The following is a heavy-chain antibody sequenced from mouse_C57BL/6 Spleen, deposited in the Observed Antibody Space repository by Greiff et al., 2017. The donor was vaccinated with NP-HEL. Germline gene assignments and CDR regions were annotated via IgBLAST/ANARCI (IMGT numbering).Heavy chain of an antibody. CDR1: GYTFTSYW. CDR2: IYPGSGST. J-gene: IGHJ2*01. CDR3: ARPAIYDGYLYYFDD. Sequence: QVQLQQPGAELVKPGASVKMSCKASGYTFTSYWITWVKQRPGQGLEWIGDIYPGSGSTNYNEKFKSKATLPVDTSSSTAYMQLSSLTSEDAAVYYCARPAIYDGYLYYFDDWGQGTTRTVSS. V-gene: IGHV1-55*01. D-gene: IGHD2-3*01.